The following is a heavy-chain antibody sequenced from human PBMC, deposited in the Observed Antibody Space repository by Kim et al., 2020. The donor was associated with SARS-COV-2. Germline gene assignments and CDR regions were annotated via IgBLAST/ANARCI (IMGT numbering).Heavy chain of an antibody. J-gene: IGHJ6*03. CDR1: GFTFSSYS. CDR3: ARGVRLEIYYYYYMEV. Sequence: GGSLRLSCAASGFTFSSYSMNWVRQAPGKGMEWDSSISSSSSYIYYADPVKGRFNISRDNDKNSLYLQMNSLRAEDTAVYYGARGVRLEIYYYYYMEVWGKGTTGTVSS. V-gene: IGHV3-21*01. D-gene: IGHD1-1*01. CDR2: ISSSSSYI.